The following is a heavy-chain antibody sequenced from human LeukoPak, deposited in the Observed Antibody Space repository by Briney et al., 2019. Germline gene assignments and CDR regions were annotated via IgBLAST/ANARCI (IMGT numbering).Heavy chain of an antibody. CDR2: ISGSGGST. Sequence: GGSLRLSCAASGFTFSSYVMSWVRQAPGKGLEWVSAISGSGGSTYYADSVKGRFTISRDNSKNTLYLQMNSLGAEDTAVYYCAKPPSKFYSNYHFDYWGQGTLVTVSS. D-gene: IGHD4-11*01. CDR3: AKPPSKFYSNYHFDY. J-gene: IGHJ4*02. V-gene: IGHV3-23*01. CDR1: GFTFSSYV.